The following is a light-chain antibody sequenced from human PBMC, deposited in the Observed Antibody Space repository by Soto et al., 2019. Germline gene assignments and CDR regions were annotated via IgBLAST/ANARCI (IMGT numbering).Light chain of an antibody. J-gene: IGLJ2*01. CDR3: QSYDTSLSGSV. V-gene: IGLV1-40*01. CDR2: GNS. CDR1: SSNIGAGYD. Sequence: QSVLTQPPSVSGAPGQRVTISCTGSSSNIGAGYDVHWYQQLPGTAPKVFLYGNSNRPSGVPDRFSGSKSGTSASLAITGLQAEDEADYYCQSYDTSLSGSVFGGGTKVTVL.